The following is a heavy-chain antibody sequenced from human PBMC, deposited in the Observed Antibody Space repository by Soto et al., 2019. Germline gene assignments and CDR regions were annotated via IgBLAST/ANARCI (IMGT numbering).Heavy chain of an antibody. Sequence: SETLSLTCAVYGGSFSGYYWSWIRQPPGKGLEWIGEINHSGSTNYIPSLKSRVTISVDTSKNQFPLKLSSVTAADTAVYYCARSYYGSGSYGYYYYYMDVWGKGTTVTVSS. D-gene: IGHD3-10*01. CDR2: INHSGST. J-gene: IGHJ6*03. V-gene: IGHV4-34*01. CDR1: GGSFSGYY. CDR3: ARSYYGSGSYGYYYYYMDV.